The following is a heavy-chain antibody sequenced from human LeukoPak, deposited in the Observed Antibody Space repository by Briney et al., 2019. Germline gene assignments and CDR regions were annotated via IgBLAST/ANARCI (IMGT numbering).Heavy chain of an antibody. J-gene: IGHJ4*02. Sequence: ASVKVSCKASGYTFTSYGISWVRQAPGQGLEWMGWISAYNGNTNYAQKLQGRVTMTTDTSTSTAYMELRSLRSDDTAVYYCARGHCSSTSCYGADFDYWGQGTLVTVSS. V-gene: IGHV1-18*01. CDR1: GYTFTSYG. CDR2: ISAYNGNT. CDR3: ARGHCSSTSCYGADFDY. D-gene: IGHD2-2*01.